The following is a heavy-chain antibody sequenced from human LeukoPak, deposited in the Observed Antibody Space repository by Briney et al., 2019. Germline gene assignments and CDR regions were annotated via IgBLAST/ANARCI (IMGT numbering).Heavy chain of an antibody. CDR2: INHSGST. Sequence: SETLSLTCAVYGGSFSGYYWSWIRQPPGKGLEWIGEINHSGSTNYNPSLKSRVTMSVDTSKNQFSLKLSSVTAADTAVYYCARRSRYYGSGSTIYYYYYYMDVWGKGTTVTISS. J-gene: IGHJ6*03. CDR1: GGSFSGYY. D-gene: IGHD3-10*01. CDR3: ARRSRYYGSGSTIYYYYYYMDV. V-gene: IGHV4-34*01.